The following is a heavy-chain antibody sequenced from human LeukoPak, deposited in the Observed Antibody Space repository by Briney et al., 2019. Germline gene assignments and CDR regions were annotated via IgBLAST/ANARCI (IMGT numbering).Heavy chain of an antibody. J-gene: IGHJ6*02. Sequence: ASVKVSCKASGGTFSSYAISWVRQAPGQGLEWMGGIIPIIGTANYAQKFQGRVTITADESTSTAYMELSSLRSEDTAVYYCARGPDIVLMVYATYYYYGMDVWGQGTTVTVSS. V-gene: IGHV1-69*13. CDR3: ARGPDIVLMVYATYYYYGMDV. CDR1: GGTFSSYA. CDR2: IIPIIGTA. D-gene: IGHD2-8*01.